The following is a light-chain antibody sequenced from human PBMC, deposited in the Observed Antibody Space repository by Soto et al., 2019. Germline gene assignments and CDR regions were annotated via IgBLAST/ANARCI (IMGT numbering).Light chain of an antibody. CDR1: ISDVGGYNY. V-gene: IGLV2-14*01. CDR3: SSYTSSITYV. Sequence: QSVLTQPASVSGSPGQSITISCTGTISDVGGYNYVSWYQHHPGKAPKLIIYEVSHRPSGVSNRFSGSKSGNTASLTISGLQAEDEADYFCSSYTSSITYVFGTGTKVTVL. J-gene: IGLJ1*01. CDR2: EVS.